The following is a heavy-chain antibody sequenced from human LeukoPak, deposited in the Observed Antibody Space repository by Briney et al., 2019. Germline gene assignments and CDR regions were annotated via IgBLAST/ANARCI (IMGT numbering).Heavy chain of an antibody. CDR1: GGSISSGGYS. CDR3: ARGHGDYPFDY. D-gene: IGHD4-17*01. J-gene: IGHJ4*02. CDR2: IYHSGST. V-gene: IGHV4-30-2*01. Sequence: PSETLSLTCAVSGGSISSGGYSWSWIRQPPGKGLEWIGYIYHSGSTYYNPSLKSRVTISVYRSKNQFSLKLSSVTAADTAVYYCARGHGDYPFDYWGQGTLVTVSS.